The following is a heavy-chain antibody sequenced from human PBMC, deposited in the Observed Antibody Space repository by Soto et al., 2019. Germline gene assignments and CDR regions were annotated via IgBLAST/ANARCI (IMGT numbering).Heavy chain of an antibody. J-gene: IGHJ6*02. CDR2: IIPIFGTP. Sequence: QVQLVQSGAEVKKPGSSVKVSCKASGGTFSSNAISWVRQAPGQGLEWMGGIIPIFGTPNYAQQFQGRVTITADESTSTAYMELSSLRYEDTAVYYCAREPRGASCSSKICGMDVWGPGPRSPSP. D-gene: IGHD2-15*01. CDR3: AREPRGASCSSKICGMDV. V-gene: IGHV1-69*12. CDR1: GGTFSSNA.